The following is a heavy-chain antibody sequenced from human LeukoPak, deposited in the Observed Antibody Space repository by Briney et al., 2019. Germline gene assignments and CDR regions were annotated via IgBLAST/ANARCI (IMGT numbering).Heavy chain of an antibody. J-gene: IGHJ1*01. D-gene: IGHD2-15*01. CDR1: GFTFSSYW. Sequence: GGSLRLSCAASGFTFSSYWMSWVRQAPGKGLEWVANIKQDGSEKYYVDSVKGRFTISRDNSKNTLYLQMNSLRAEDTAVYYCARDGLGYCSGGSCSPLGYFQHWGQGTLVTVSS. CDR3: ARDGLGYCSGGSCSPLGYFQH. CDR2: IKQDGSEK. V-gene: IGHV3-7*01.